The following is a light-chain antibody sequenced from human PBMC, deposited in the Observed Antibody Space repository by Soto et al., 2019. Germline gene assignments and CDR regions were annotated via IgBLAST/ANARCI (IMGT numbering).Light chain of an antibody. CDR2: AAS. CDR1: QSISSY. V-gene: IGKV1-39*01. CDR3: QQYANSPPT. Sequence: DIQMTQSPSSLSASVGDRVTITCRASQSISSYLNWYQQKPGKAPKLLIYAASSLQSGVPSRFSGSGSGTDFTLTISRLEPEDFAVYYCQQYANSPPTFGQGTKVDIK. J-gene: IGKJ1*01.